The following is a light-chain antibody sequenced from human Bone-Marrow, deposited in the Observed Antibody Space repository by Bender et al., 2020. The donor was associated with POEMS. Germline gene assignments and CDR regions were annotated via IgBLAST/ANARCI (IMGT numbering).Light chain of an antibody. CDR2: EVT. J-gene: IGLJ3*02. Sequence: QSALTQPASVSGSPGQSITISCTGTSSDVGKYNLVSWYQQHPGKAPKLMIFEVTKRPSGVSSRFSASKSGNTASLTISGLQAEDEADYLCCSYAGSRTWVFGGGTKLTVL. V-gene: IGLV2-23*02. CDR3: CSYAGSRTWV. CDR1: SSDVGKYNL.